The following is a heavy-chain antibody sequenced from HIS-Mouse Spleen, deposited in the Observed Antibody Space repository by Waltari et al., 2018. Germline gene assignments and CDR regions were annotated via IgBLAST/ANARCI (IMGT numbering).Heavy chain of an antibody. CDR2: IYHSGST. CDR1: GYSISSGYY. CDR3: ARGFEYSSSYYFDY. J-gene: IGHJ4*02. D-gene: IGHD6-6*01. V-gene: IGHV4-38-2*02. Sequence: QVQLQESGPGLVKPSETLSLTCTVSGYSISSGYYWGWIRQPPGKGLEWIGSIYHSGSTYYTPSLKSRVTISVDTSKNQFSLKLSSVTAADTAVYYCARGFEYSSSYYFDYWGQGTLVTVSS.